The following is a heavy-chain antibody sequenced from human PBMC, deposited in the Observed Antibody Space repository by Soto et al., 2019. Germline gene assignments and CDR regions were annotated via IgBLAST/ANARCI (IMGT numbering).Heavy chain of an antibody. D-gene: IGHD3-10*01. CDR1: GYTFTSYY. CDR3: ARVISVRSVRGVIDYFDY. CDR2: INPSGGST. J-gene: IGHJ4*02. Sequence: ASVKVSCLASGYTFTSYYMHWVRQAPGQELEWMGIINPSGGSTSYAQKFQGRVTMTRDTSTSTVYMELSSLRSEDTAVYYCARVISVRSVRGVIDYFDYWGQGTLVTVSS. V-gene: IGHV1-46*03.